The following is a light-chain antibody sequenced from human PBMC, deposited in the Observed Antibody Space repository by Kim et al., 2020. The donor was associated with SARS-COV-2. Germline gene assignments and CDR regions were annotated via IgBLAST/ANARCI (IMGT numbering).Light chain of an antibody. V-gene: IGKV3-20*01. CDR2: GTS. CDR1: QGVSSRF. Sequence: GERTTHSSRASQGVSSRFLAWYQQKPGQAPRPLIYGTSSRATAIPDRFSGTGSGTGFTLTISRLEPEDFAVYCCQLYVSAPPRVTFGGGTKVDIK. CDR3: QLYVSAPPRVT. J-gene: IGKJ4*01.